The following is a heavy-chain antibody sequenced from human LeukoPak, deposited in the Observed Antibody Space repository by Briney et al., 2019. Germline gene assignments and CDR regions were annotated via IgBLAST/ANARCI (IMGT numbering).Heavy chain of an antibody. Sequence: PGGSLRLSCGASGFTHRIYSTNGAPQAPGKGLEWVSSISSSSSYIYYADSVKGRFTISRDNAKNSLYLQMNSLRAEDTAVYYCAGGGTYQSLLGYWGQGTLVTVSS. CDR3: AGGGTYQSLLGY. D-gene: IGHD2-2*01. V-gene: IGHV3-21*01. CDR2: ISSSSSYI. CDR1: GFTHRIYS. J-gene: IGHJ4*02.